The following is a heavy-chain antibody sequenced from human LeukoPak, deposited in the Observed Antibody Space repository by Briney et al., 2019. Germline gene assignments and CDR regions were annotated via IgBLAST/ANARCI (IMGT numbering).Heavy chain of an antibody. CDR3: ASGVEMATNHHY. V-gene: IGHV4-61*01. D-gene: IGHD5-24*01. Sequence: RSSETLSLTCTVSGGSVSSGSYYWSWIRQPPGKGLEWIGYIYYGGSTNYNPSLKSRVTISVDTSKNQFSLKLSSVTAADTAVYYCASGVEMATNHHYWGQGTLVTVSS. J-gene: IGHJ4*02. CDR1: GGSVSSGSYY. CDR2: IYYGGST.